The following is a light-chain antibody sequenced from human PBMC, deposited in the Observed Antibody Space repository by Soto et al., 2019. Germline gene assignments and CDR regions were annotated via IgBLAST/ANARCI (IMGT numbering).Light chain of an antibody. CDR3: QPYGSSPWT. CDR1: QSVSSSY. J-gene: IGKJ1*01. CDR2: DAS. Sequence: EIVLTQSPGTLSLSPGERATLSCRASQSVSSSYLAWYQQKPGQAPRLLIYDASTRATGIPDRISGSGSGTDFTLTISRLEHEDFAVYYCQPYGSSPWTFGQGTRVEIK. V-gene: IGKV3-20*01.